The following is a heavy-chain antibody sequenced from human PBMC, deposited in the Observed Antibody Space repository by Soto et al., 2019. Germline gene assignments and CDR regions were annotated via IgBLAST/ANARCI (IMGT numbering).Heavy chain of an antibody. CDR3: AGGGTMVRGVILSYYYGMDV. CDR1: GGSISSGGYY. V-gene: IGHV4-31*03. Sequence: SETLSLTCTVSGGSISSGGYYWSWIRQHPGKGLEWIGYIYYSGSTYYNPSLKSRVTISVDTSKNQFSLKLSSVTAADTAVYYCAGGGTMVRGVILSYYYGMDVWGQGTTVTVSS. CDR2: IYYSGST. D-gene: IGHD3-10*01. J-gene: IGHJ6*02.